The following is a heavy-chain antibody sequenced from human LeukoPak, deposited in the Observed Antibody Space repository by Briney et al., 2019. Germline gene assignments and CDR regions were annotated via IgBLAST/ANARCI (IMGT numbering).Heavy chain of an antibody. Sequence: VGSLRLSCAASGFTLSSYRMNWVRQVPGKGLEWGSYISSSSSTIYYADSVKGRFTISRDNAKNSLYLQMNSLRAEDTAVYYCARDGEPLDYWGQGTLVTVSS. J-gene: IGHJ4*02. CDR1: GFTLSSYR. V-gene: IGHV3-48*01. D-gene: IGHD1-14*01. CDR3: ARDGEPLDY. CDR2: ISSSSSTI.